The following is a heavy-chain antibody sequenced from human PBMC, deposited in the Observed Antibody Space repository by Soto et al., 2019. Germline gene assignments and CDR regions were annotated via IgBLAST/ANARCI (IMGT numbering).Heavy chain of an antibody. CDR3: ARDGRGELAGTYYYYYYGMDV. V-gene: IGHV3-30-3*01. CDR1: GFTSISYS. Sequence: SMRLSCAASGFTSISYSMHWVHQAPLKGLEWVAVISYDGSNKYYADSVKGRFTISRDNSKNTLYLQMNSLRAEDTAVYYCARDGRGELAGTYYYYYYGMDVWGQGT. D-gene: IGHD1-26*01. CDR2: ISYDGSNK. J-gene: IGHJ6*02.